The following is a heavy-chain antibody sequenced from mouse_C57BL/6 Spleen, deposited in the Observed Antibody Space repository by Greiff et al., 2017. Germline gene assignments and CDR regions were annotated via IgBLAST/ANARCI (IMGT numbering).Heavy chain of an antibody. D-gene: IGHD2-4*01. Sequence: VQLQQSGAELARPGASVKLSCKASGYTFTSYGISWVKQRTGQGLEWIGEIYPRRGNTYYNEKFKGKATLTADKSSSTAYIELRSLTSEDSAVYFCARWGNDWGAMDYWGQGTSVTVAS. CDR3: ARWGNDWGAMDY. CDR1: GYTFTSYG. CDR2: IYPRRGNT. J-gene: IGHJ4*01. V-gene: IGHV1-81*01.